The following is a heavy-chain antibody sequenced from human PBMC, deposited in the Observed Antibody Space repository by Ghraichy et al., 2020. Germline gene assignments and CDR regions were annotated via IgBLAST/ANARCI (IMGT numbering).Heavy chain of an antibody. Sequence: SETLSLTCTVSGASVSSSTNYWAWIRQPPGKGLEWIGYIYYNGNINYNPSLKSRVTISLDTSKNQFSLNLSSVPAADTAVYYCARDKCVGGGCHAYGMDVWGQGTTVTVSS. J-gene: IGHJ6*02. CDR1: GASVSSSTNY. V-gene: IGHV4-61*01. D-gene: IGHD2-15*01. CDR2: IYYNGNI. CDR3: ARDKCVGGGCHAYGMDV.